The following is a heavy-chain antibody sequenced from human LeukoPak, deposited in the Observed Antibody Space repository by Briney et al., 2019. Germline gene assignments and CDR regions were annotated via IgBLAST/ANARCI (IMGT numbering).Heavy chain of an antibody. V-gene: IGHV4-39*06. J-gene: IGHJ4*02. CDR1: GGSISSSSYY. D-gene: IGHD3-10*01. CDR3: ARIWRGVISPIDY. Sequence: KPSETLSLTCTVSGGSISSSSYYWGWIRQPPRKGLEWIGSVYRDGGTYYNSSLKSRVILSVDTSKNQFALKMTSVTAADTAVYYCARIWRGVISPIDYWGQGALVVVSS. CDR2: VYRDGGT.